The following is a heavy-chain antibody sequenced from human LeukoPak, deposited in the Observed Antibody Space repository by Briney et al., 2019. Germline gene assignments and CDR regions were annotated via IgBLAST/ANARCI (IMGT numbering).Heavy chain of an antibody. CDR2: ISGSGDNT. CDR1: GFTFSSHA. CDR3: AQSRLSSNYPDN. J-gene: IGHJ4*02. D-gene: IGHD6-6*01. Sequence: GGSLRLSCAASGFTFSSHAMSWVRQAPGKGLEWVSAISGSGDNTYYADSVKGRFTISRDNSKNTLYLHMSSLRAEDTAVYYCAQSRLSSNYPDNWGQGSLVTVSS. V-gene: IGHV3-23*01.